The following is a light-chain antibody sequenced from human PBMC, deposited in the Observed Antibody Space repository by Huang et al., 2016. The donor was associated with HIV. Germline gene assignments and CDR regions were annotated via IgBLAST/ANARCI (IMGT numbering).Light chain of an antibody. Sequence: DNVMIQSPLSLSVTPGEPASISCTSSRGLQHSNRYNYVDWYLQKPGQSPQLLSFLGSNRASGVPDRFTGSGSGTYFSLKISRVEAEDVGVYYCMQSLHTPYSFGQGTKLEIK. CDR2: LGS. CDR1: RGLQHSNRYNY. CDR3: MQSLHTPYS. J-gene: IGKJ2*03. V-gene: IGKV2-28*01.